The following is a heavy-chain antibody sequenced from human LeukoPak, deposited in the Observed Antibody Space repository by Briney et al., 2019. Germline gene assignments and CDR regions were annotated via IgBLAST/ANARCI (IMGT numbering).Heavy chain of an antibody. CDR1: GYIFSDYA. V-gene: IGHV1-3*01. J-gene: IGHJ4*02. Sequence: ASVKASCKASGYIFSDYAIHWVRQAPGQGLEWMGWINAGNGKTKYSQKFQGRVTITRDTSAGTAYMELSGLRSEDTAVYYCARARWTSTVTTYYLDYWGQGTLVTVSS. CDR3: ARARWTSTVTTYYLDY. CDR2: INAGNGKT. D-gene: IGHD4-17*01.